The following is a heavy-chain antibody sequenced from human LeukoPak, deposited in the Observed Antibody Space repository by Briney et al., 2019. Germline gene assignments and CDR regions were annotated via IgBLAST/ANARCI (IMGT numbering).Heavy chain of an antibody. CDR2: ISPYNGDT. Sequence: GASVKVSCKASGYSFTSYGISWVRQAPGQGREGMGWISPYNGDTHYAQNVRGRATMTTDTSTSTAYMELRSLRSDDTAVYYCARVVTSSGFNYFDPWGQGTLVTVSS. D-gene: IGHD3-22*01. CDR1: GYSFTSYG. V-gene: IGHV1-18*01. CDR3: ARVVTSSGFNYFDP. J-gene: IGHJ5*02.